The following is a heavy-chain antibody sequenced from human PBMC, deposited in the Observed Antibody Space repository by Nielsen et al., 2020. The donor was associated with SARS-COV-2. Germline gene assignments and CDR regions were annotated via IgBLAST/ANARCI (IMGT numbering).Heavy chain of an antibody. D-gene: IGHD3-22*01. CDR2: IKGKTDGGTT. J-gene: IGHJ4*02. V-gene: IGHV3-15*01. CDR3: TTDPPYDSSGYYYFDY. CDR1: GFTFSNAW. Sequence: GEALKISCAASGFTFSNAWMSWVRQAPGKGLEWVGRIKGKTDGGTTDYAAPVKGRFTISRDDSKNTLYLQMNSLKTEDTAVYYCTTDPPYDSSGYYYFDYWGQGTLVTVSS.